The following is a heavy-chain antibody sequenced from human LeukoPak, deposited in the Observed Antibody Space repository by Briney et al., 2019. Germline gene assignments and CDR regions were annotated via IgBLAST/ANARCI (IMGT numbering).Heavy chain of an antibody. V-gene: IGHV3-23*01. Sequence: PGGSLRLSCAASGFTFSSYAMSWVRQAPGKGLEWVSAISGSGGSTYYADSVKGRFTISRDNSKNTLYLQMNSLRAEDTDVYYCAKDITYYYDSSGYNWFDPWGQGTLVTVSS. CDR3: AKDITYYYDSSGYNWFDP. J-gene: IGHJ5*02. CDR1: GFTFSSYA. D-gene: IGHD3-22*01. CDR2: ISGSGGST.